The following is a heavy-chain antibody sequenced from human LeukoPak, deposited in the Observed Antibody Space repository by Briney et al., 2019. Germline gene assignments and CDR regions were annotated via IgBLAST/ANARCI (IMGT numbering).Heavy chain of an antibody. V-gene: IGHV3-30*02. Sequence: GGSLRISCETSGFSFRSYGMNCVRQAPGQGLEWVAFIRNDGSDKYYADSVRGRFTISRDNSKKSLHLHMNRLRVEDTGVYYCAKDLEAGTSGYSLDYWGQGTLVSVSS. CDR3: AKDLEAGTSGYSLDY. CDR2: IRNDGSDK. D-gene: IGHD3-22*01. CDR1: GFSFRSYG. J-gene: IGHJ4*02.